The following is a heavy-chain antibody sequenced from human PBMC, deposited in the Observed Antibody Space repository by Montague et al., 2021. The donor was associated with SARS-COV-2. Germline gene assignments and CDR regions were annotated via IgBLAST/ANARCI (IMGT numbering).Heavy chain of an antibody. CDR2: VYYRGST. J-gene: IGHJ4*02. V-gene: IGHV4-59*11. Sequence: SETLSLTCTVSGGSITSHYWSWIRQSPGQGLEWIGYVYYRGSTKYNPSLKSRVTISVETSKNQFYLKLTSVTAADAAVYYSARANLVTFGGVIDLFEHWGQGSLVTVSS. CDR3: ARANLVTFGGVIDLFEH. D-gene: IGHD3-16*02. CDR1: GGSITSHY.